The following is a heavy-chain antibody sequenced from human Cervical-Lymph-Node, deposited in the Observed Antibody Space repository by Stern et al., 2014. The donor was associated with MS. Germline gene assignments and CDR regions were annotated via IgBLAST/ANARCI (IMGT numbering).Heavy chain of an antibody. CDR1: GFSLNTEGVG. V-gene: IGHV2-5*02. Sequence: QVTLKESGPTLVKPTQTLTLTCTFSGFSLNTEGVGVGWIRQPPGKALEWLALIYWDANERYSPSLKTRLTITKDTSKNQVVLTMTNMDPVDTATYYCAHRATNSVRGVTFFDYWGQGTLVTVSS. D-gene: IGHD3-10*01. J-gene: IGHJ4*02. CDR3: AHRATNSVRGVTFFDY. CDR2: IYWDANE.